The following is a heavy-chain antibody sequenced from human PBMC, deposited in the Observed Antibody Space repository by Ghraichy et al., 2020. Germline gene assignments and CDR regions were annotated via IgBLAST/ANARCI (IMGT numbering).Heavy chain of an antibody. Sequence: LRLSCTVSGGSISSGDYYWSWIRQPPGKGLEWIGYIYYSGNTYYNPSLKSRLTISVDTSKSQFSLRLSSVTAADTAVYYCVRERVIWSGYHRGMDVWGQGTTVTVSS. J-gene: IGHJ6*02. V-gene: IGHV4-30-4*01. CDR2: IYYSGNT. CDR1: GGSISSGDYY. D-gene: IGHD3-3*01. CDR3: VRERVIWSGYHRGMDV.